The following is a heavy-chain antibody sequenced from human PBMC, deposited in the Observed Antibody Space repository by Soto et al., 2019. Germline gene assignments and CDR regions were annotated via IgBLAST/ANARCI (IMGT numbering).Heavy chain of an antibody. CDR1: GFTVSSNY. Sequence: EVQLVESGGGLIQPGGSLRLSCAASGFTVSSNYMSWVREAPGKGLEWVSVIYSGGSTYYADSVKGRFTISRDNSKNTLYLQMNSLRAEDTAVYYCARGLASGWYRNDYFDYWGQGTLVTVSS. J-gene: IGHJ4*02. V-gene: IGHV3-53*01. CDR2: IYSGGST. D-gene: IGHD6-19*01. CDR3: ARGLASGWYRNDYFDY.